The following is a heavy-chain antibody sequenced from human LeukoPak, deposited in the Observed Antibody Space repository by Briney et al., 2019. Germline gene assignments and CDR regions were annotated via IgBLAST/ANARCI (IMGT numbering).Heavy chain of an antibody. D-gene: IGHD2-2*01. Sequence: GASVQVSCMASGYTLTSYYMQWVRQAPGQGLEWMGIINPSGGSTSYAQKFQGRVTMTRDTSTSTVYMELSSLRSEDTAVYYCARAPAAQNWFDPWGQGTLVTVSS. V-gene: IGHV1-46*01. CDR1: GYTLTSYY. CDR3: ARAPAAQNWFDP. CDR2: INPSGGST. J-gene: IGHJ5*02.